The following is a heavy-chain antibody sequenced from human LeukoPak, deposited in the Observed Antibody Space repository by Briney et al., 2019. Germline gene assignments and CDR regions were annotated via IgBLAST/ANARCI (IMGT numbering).Heavy chain of an antibody. CDR1: GGSISSGGYY. CDR3: AREGSAVRKFYFDY. D-gene: IGHD6-19*01. CDR2: IYYSGTT. Sequence: SETLSLTCTVYGGSISSGGYYWSWIRQHPERGLEWIGYIYYSGTTYYNPSLKSRVTLSVDTSKNQFSLKLSSVSAADTAVYYCAREGSAVRKFYFDYWGQGTLVTVSS. V-gene: IGHV4-31*03. J-gene: IGHJ4*02.